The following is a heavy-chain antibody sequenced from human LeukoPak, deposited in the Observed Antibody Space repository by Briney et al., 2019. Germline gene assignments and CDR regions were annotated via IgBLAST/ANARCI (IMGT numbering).Heavy chain of an antibody. Sequence: SETLSLTCTVSGGSISPYYWSWIRQPPGKGLEWIGCIHYSGSTIYNPSLKSRVSISVDTSKNQFSLKLSSATAADTALYYCAGPTSSGWHGDFDYWGQGTLVTVSS. J-gene: IGHJ4*02. CDR2: IHYSGST. D-gene: IGHD6-19*01. CDR1: GGSISPYY. V-gene: IGHV4-59*08. CDR3: AGPTSSGWHGDFDY.